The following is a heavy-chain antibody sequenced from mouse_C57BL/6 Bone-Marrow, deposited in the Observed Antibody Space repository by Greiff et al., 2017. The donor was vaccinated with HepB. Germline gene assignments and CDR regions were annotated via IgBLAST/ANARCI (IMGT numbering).Heavy chain of an antibody. Sequence: QVQLQQSGAELVKPGASVKLSCKASGYTFTSYWMHWVKQRPGQGLEWIGMIHPNSGSTNYNEKFKSKATLTVDKSSSTAYMQLSSLTSEDSAVYYGARRRGSSYDSYYAMDYWGQGTAVTVSS. D-gene: IGHD1-1*01. V-gene: IGHV1-64*01. J-gene: IGHJ4*01. CDR3: ARRRGSSYDSYYAMDY. CDR2: IHPNSGST. CDR1: GYTFTSYW.